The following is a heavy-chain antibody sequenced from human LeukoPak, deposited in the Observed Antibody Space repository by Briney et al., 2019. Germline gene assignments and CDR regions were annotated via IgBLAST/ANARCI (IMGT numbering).Heavy chain of an antibody. CDR3: AKASWVSSADAVL. J-gene: IGHJ4*02. CDR1: GFIFRDYA. V-gene: IGHV3-23*01. D-gene: IGHD3-16*01. CDR2: LRGDGET. Sequence: AGGSLRLSCVASGFIFRDYAMSWVRQAPAGGLEWVSSLRGDGETFYTDSVKGRFTLSRDHSRNTAYLQLSNLRVEDTAVYYCAKASWVSSADAVLWGQGTLVTVS.